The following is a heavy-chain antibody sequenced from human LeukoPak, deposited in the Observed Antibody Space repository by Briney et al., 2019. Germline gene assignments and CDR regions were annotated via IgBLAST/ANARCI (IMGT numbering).Heavy chain of an antibody. CDR2: INPSSGST. D-gene: IGHD2/OR15-2a*01. CDR3: AREVPNSREAFDI. CDR1: GYSFISYF. Sequence: ASVKVSCKASGYSFISYFLHWVRQAPGQGLEWMGIINPSSGSTSYAQKFQDRVTMTRDTSTSTVFMELSSLRSEDTAVFYCAREVPNSREAFDIWGPGTMVTVSS. V-gene: IGHV1-46*01. J-gene: IGHJ3*02.